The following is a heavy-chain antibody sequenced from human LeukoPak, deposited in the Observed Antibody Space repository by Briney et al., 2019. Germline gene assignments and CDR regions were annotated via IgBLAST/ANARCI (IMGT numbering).Heavy chain of an antibody. CDR2: INHSGST. J-gene: IGHJ4*02. CDR3: ARGSGLRYFDWLPPDY. CDR1: GGSISSSSYY. D-gene: IGHD3-9*01. V-gene: IGHV4-39*07. Sequence: SETLSLTCTVSGGSISSSSYYWGWIRQPPGKGLEWIGEINHSGSTNYNPSLKSRVTISLDTSKNQFSLRLSSVTAADTAVYYCARGSGLRYFDWLPPDYWGQGTLVTVSS.